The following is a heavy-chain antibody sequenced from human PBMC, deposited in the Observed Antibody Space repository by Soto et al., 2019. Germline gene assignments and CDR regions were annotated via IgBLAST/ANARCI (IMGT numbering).Heavy chain of an antibody. CDR2: INYGGNA. V-gene: IGHV4-59*01. Sequence: QVQLQESGPRLVKPSETLSLTCTISRGSLGSYHWTSIRQPPGKGWEWIGEINYGGNANYDPSLRSLVTISVDRTNNQISLSLTSVTAADTALYYCARADHYYGSGSAPVFDHWGQGLLLTVSS. CDR3: ARADHYYGSGSAPVFDH. CDR1: RGSLGSYH. D-gene: IGHD3-10*01. J-gene: IGHJ4*02.